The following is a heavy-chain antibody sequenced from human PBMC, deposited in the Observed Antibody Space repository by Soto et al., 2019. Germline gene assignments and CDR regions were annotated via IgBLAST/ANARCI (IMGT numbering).Heavy chain of an antibody. CDR2: IFNSGTT. CDR1: GASTVSHYH. J-gene: IGHJ4*02. V-gene: IGHV4-31*03. CDR3: ALALGPTTGLDY. D-gene: IGHD1-26*01. Sequence: QVQLQESGPGLLKPSQTLSLTCSVSGASTVSHYHWTWIRQPPGKGLEWMGYIFNSGTTFYNPSLRSRLSISMDTSGNHFSLELRSVTAADTAVYYCALALGPTTGLDYWGQGTLVTVSS.